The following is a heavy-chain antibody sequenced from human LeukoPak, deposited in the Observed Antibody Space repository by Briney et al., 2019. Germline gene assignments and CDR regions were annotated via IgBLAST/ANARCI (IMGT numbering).Heavy chain of an antibody. CDR2: INLNSRTI. J-gene: IGHJ4*02. CDR1: GFTFSNYG. CDR3: ARGGAARPDY. D-gene: IGHD6-6*01. V-gene: IGHV3-48*01. Sequence: GGSLRLSCAASGFTFSNYGLSWVRQAPGKGLEWVSYINLNSRTIDYADSVRGRFTISRDNARSTLYLQMNSLRAEDTAVYYCARGGAARPDYWGQGTLVTVFS.